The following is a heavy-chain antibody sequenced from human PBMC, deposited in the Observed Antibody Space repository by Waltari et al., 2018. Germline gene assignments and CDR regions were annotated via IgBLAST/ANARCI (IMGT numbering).Heavy chain of an antibody. CDR1: GYTFTSYY. V-gene: IGHV1-46*01. CDR2: INRRGGST. D-gene: IGHD4-4*01. CDR3: ARDVFTVTTNYYYYGMDV. Sequence: QVQLVQSGAEVKKPGASVKVSCKASGYTFTSYYMPWVRQAPGQGLEWMGIINRRGGSTSYAQKVQGRVTRARDTSTSTVYMQLSSLRSEDTAVYYCARDVFTVTTNYYYYGMDVWGQGTTVTVSS. J-gene: IGHJ6*02.